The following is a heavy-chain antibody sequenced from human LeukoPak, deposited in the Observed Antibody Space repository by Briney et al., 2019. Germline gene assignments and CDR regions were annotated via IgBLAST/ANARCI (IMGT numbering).Heavy chain of an antibody. CDR2: INHSGST. Sequence: SETLSLTCAVYGGSFSGYYWSWIRQPPGKGLEWIGEINHSGSTNYNPSLKSRVTISVDTSKNQFSLKLSSVTAADTAVYYCARVDSSSRQDYWGQGTLVTVSS. D-gene: IGHD6-6*01. CDR3: ARVDSSSRQDY. V-gene: IGHV4-34*01. CDR1: GGSFSGYY. J-gene: IGHJ4*02.